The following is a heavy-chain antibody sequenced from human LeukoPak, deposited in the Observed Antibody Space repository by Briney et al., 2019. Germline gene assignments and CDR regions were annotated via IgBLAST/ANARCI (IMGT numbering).Heavy chain of an antibody. D-gene: IGHD3-3*01. V-gene: IGHV3-20*01. Sequence: GGCLRLSCEASGFTFDDYGMSWVRPAPGKGLEWVSGINWNGGSTGYADSVKGRFTISRDNARNTMDLQMNSLRVEDTAVYHCTRYDSSRFDPWGQGTLVIVSS. CDR3: TRYDSSRFDP. CDR2: INWNGGST. J-gene: IGHJ5*02. CDR1: GFTFDDYG.